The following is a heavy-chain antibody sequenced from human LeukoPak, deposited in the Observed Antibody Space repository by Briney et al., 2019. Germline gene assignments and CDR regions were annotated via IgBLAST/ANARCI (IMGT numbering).Heavy chain of an antibody. CDR3: VTTWGAHYWYFDL. J-gene: IGHJ2*01. Sequence: GGSLRLSCAASGLTFSSYSMNWVRQAPGKGLEWVSSITSSNNYIYYADSMKGRFTISRDNAKNSLYLQMNSLRAEDTAVYYCVTTWGAHYWYFDLWGRGALVTVSS. D-gene: IGHD1-26*01. CDR2: ITSSNNYI. CDR1: GLTFSSYS. V-gene: IGHV3-21*01.